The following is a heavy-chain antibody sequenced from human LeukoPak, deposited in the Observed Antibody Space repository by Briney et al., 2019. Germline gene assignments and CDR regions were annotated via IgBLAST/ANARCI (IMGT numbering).Heavy chain of an antibody. Sequence: SETLSLTCTVSGGSISSYYYTWIRQPPGKGLEWIGYFYYTGTTNYNPSLQSRVTISVDKSKNHFSLKLSSVTAADTAIYYCASRYVGGSGSYFRLLDQWGQGTLVTVSS. J-gene: IGHJ4*02. D-gene: IGHD3-10*01. V-gene: IGHV4-59*12. CDR2: FYYTGTT. CDR1: GGSISSYY. CDR3: ASRYVGGSGSYFRLLDQ.